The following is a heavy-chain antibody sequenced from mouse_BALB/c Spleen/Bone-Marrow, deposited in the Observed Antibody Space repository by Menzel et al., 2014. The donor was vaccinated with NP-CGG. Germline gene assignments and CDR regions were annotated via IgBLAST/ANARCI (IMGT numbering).Heavy chain of an antibody. CDR2: IYPGDGDT. J-gene: IGHJ4*01. D-gene: IGHD1-1*01. CDR1: GYAFSSYW. V-gene: IGHV1-80*01. Sequence: VHLVESGAEPVRPGSSVKISCKASGYAFSSYWMNWVKQRPGQGLEWIGQIYPGDGDTNYNGKFKGKATLTADKSSSTAYMQLSSLTSEDSAVYFCARWITTVVAPYVMDYWGQGTSVTVSS. CDR3: ARWITTVVAPYVMDY.